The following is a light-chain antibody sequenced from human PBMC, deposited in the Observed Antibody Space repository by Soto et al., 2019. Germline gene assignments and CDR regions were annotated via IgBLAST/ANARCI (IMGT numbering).Light chain of an antibody. V-gene: IGLV2-18*01. Sequence: QSVLTQPPSVSGSPGQSVTISCTGTSSDVGSYNRVSWYQQPPGTAPKLLIYEVSNRPSGVPDRFSGSKSGNTASLTISGLQAEDEADYYCSLYISSGNVFGGGTKLTVL. CDR3: SLYISSGNV. CDR1: SSDVGSYNR. J-gene: IGLJ2*01. CDR2: EVS.